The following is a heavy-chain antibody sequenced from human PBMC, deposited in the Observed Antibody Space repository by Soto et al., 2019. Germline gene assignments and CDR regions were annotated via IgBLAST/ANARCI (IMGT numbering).Heavy chain of an antibody. CDR2: IKNVGSDT. V-gene: IGHV3-74*01. J-gene: IGHJ3*02. CDR1: GFTFSSYW. Sequence: EVQLVESGGGLVQPGGSLRLSCEVSGFTFSSYWMHWVRQAPGKGLVWVSRIKNVGSDTIYADSVRGRFTMSRDNARNTLYLQMNSLRAEDTAVYYCARDGGSGSYGAFDIWGQGTVVTVSS. CDR3: ARDGGSGSYGAFDI. D-gene: IGHD3-10*01.